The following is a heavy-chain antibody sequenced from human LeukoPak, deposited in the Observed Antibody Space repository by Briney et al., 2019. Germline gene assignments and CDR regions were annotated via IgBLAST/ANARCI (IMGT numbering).Heavy chain of an antibody. Sequence: GGSLRLSCAASGFTFSDYYMSWIRQAPGKGLEWVSYISSSGSTIYYADSVKGRFTISRDNAKNSLYLQMNSLRAEDTAVYYCARAYYDFWSGYVYFDYWGQGTLVTVSS. CDR1: GFTFSDYY. D-gene: IGHD3-3*01. CDR3: ARAYYDFWSGYVYFDY. CDR2: ISSSGSTI. J-gene: IGHJ4*02. V-gene: IGHV3-11*04.